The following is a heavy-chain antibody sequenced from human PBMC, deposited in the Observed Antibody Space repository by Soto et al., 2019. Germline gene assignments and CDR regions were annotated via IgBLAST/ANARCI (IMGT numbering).Heavy chain of an antibody. J-gene: IGHJ5*02. V-gene: IGHV3-30-3*01. Sequence: QVQLVESGGGVVQPGRSLRLSCAASGFTFTTSAMHWVRQAPGKGLEWVAVISYDGGNKYYGDSVKGRFTISRDNSKSTLYLQMNSLRAGDTAVYYSARLQVGGVWGIDLWGQRNLVTVSS. CDR1: GFTFTTSA. D-gene: IGHD3-16*01. CDR2: ISYDGGNK. CDR3: ARLQVGGVWGIDL.